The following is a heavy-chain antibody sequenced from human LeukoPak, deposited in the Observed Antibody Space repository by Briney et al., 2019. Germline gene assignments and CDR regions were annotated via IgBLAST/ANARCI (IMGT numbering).Heavy chain of an antibody. CDR1: GFTVSANY. CDR2: IYRHGRT. Sequence: PGGSLRLSCAASGFTVSANYMSWVRQAAGKGLEWVSIIYRHGRTYYADSVKGRFTISRDSSKNTLDLQMSSLRAEDTAVYFCARAPEHVYMPMDVWGQGTTVIVS. V-gene: IGHV3-66*02. J-gene: IGHJ6*02. CDR3: ARAPEHVYMPMDV. D-gene: IGHD2-2*01.